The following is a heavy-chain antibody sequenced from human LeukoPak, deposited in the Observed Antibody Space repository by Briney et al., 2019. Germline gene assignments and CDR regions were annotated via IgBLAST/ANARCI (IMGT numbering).Heavy chain of an antibody. J-gene: IGHJ4*02. D-gene: IGHD2-21*01. Sequence: PGGSLRLSCAASGFTFSSYAMSWVRQAPGRRLEWVSTFSGSGGNTYYADSVKGRFTISRDNSKNTLYLQMNSLRAEDTAVYYCAKDRPAWRDGIHYFDYWGQGTLVTVSS. CDR2: FSGSGGNT. CDR3: AKDRPAWRDGIHYFDY. CDR1: GFTFSSYA. V-gene: IGHV3-23*01.